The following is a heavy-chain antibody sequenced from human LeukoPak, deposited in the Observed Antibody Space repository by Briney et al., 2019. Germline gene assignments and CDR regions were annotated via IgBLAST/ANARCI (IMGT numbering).Heavy chain of an antibody. CDR3: VRVGSVAGSDYLDY. D-gene: IGHD6-19*01. V-gene: IGHV3-72*01. CDR1: AFTFSDNF. J-gene: IGHJ4*02. Sequence: SLRPSCAVSAFTFSDNFFDSDRQAPWNLLDWDGRSRNKAKSYTKEYAASVKGRFTISRDDSKNSLYLQLNSLKTEDTAVYYCVRVGSVAGSDYLDYWGQGTLVTVSS. CDR2: SRNKAKSYTK.